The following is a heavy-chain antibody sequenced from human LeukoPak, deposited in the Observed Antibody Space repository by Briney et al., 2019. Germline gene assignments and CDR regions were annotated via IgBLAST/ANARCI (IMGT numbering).Heavy chain of an antibody. Sequence: PGGSLRLSCAASGFTFSSYSMNWVRQAPGKGLEWVSSISSSSYIYCADSVKGRFTISRDNAKNSLYLQMNSLRAEDTAVYYCARERWFGVQSDLPYGDYWGQGTLVTVSS. CDR1: GFTFSSYS. CDR3: ARERWFGVQSDLPYGDY. J-gene: IGHJ4*02. V-gene: IGHV3-21*01. D-gene: IGHD3-10*01. CDR2: ISSSSYI.